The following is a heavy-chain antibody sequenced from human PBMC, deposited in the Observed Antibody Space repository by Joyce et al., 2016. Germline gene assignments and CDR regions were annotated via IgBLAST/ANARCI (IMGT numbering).Heavy chain of an antibody. CDR3: ARGVWSGYDEGYDY. D-gene: IGHD2-21*01. Sequence: QVQLVQSGSEVRKPGASVKGSCKASGYTFITYAIHWLRQAPGLGIEWMAWSNVENGNVESSQTFQGRFTVTSDTSASTVDMDLSSLTSEDTAVYFCARGVWSGYDEGYDYWGQGTLVTVSS. CDR2: SNVENGNV. CDR1: GYTFITYA. V-gene: IGHV1-3*01. J-gene: IGHJ4*02.